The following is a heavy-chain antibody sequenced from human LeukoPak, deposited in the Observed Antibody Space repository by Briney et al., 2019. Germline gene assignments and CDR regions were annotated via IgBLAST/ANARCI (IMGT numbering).Heavy chain of an antibody. CDR1: GYSFTSYW. CDR2: IYPGDSDT. D-gene: IGHD2-2*01. J-gene: IGHJ6*03. V-gene: IGHV5-51*01. Sequence: GESLKISCKGSGYSFTSYWIGWVRQMPGKGLEWMGIIYPGDSDTRYSPSFQGQVTISADKSISTAYLQWSSLKASDTAMYYCARLGGYCSSTSCFYMDVWGKGTTVTISS. CDR3: ARLGGYCSSTSCFYMDV.